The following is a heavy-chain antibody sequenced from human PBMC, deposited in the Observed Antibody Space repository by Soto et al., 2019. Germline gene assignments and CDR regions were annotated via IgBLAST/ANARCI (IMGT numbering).Heavy chain of an antibody. CDR1: GGPFSSYA. CDR2: IIPIFGTA. V-gene: IGHV1-69*01. CDR3: ARATHGSSWQAYYFDY. Sequence: QVQLVQSGAEVKKPGSSVKVSCKASGGPFSSYAISWVRQAPGQGLEWMGGIIPIFGTANYAQKFQGRVTITADESTSTAYMELSSLRSEDTAVYYCARATHGSSWQAYYFDYWGQGTLVTVSS. D-gene: IGHD6-13*01. J-gene: IGHJ4*02.